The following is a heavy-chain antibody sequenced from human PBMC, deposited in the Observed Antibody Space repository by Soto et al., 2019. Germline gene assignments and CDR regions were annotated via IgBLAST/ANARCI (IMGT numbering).Heavy chain of an antibody. CDR3: ARRSSGWYFDY. D-gene: IGHD6-19*01. V-gene: IGHV3-23*01. CDR1: GFTFSSYA. CDR2: ISGSGGST. Sequence: EVQLLESGGGLVQPGGSLRLSCAASGFTFSSYAMNWVRQAPGKGLEWVSVISGSGGSTYYADSVKGRFNISRDNSKNTLYLQMNSLRAEDTAVYYCARRSSGWYFDYWGQGTLVTVSS. J-gene: IGHJ4*02.